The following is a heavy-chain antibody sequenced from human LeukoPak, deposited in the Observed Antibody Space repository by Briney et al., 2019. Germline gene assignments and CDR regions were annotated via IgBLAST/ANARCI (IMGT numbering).Heavy chain of an antibody. V-gene: IGHV1-8*01. CDR1: GYTFTSYD. CDR3: ARKWTVRGSDYYMDV. Sequence: ASVKVSCKASGYTFTSYDINWVRQATGQGLEWMGWMNPNSGNTGYAQKFQGRVTMTRNTAISKSYMELNSLRSGDTAEDYGARKWTVRGSDYYMDVWGKGTTVTVYS. J-gene: IGHJ6*03. CDR2: MNPNSGNT. D-gene: IGHD4-23*01.